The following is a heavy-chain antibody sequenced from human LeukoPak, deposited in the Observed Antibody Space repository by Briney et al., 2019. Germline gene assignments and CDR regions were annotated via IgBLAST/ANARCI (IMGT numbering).Heavy chain of an antibody. Sequence: ASVKVSCKASGYTFTGYYMHWVRQAPGQGLERMGWINPNSGGTYFAQKFQGRVTLTRDTSISTAYMELSRLRSDDTAVFYCAREDRGYCSSTSCQEYYTYYGMDVWGQGTTVTVSS. CDR3: AREDRGYCSSTSCQEYYTYYGMDV. J-gene: IGHJ6*02. CDR1: GYTFTGYY. V-gene: IGHV1-2*02. CDR2: INPNSGGT. D-gene: IGHD2-2*01.